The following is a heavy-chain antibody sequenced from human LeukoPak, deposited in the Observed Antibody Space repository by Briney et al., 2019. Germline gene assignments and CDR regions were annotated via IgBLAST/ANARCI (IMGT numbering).Heavy chain of an antibody. Sequence: TGGSLRLSCAASGFTFNSYWIHWVRQVPGKGLVWVSRINGDGSSTAYADSVKGRFTISRDNAKNTLYLQMNSLRAEDTVVYYCAREKGSSNYDSWGQGTLVTVSS. CDR1: GFTFNSYW. V-gene: IGHV3-74*03. D-gene: IGHD4-11*01. CDR3: AREKGSSNYDS. J-gene: IGHJ5*01. CDR2: INGDGSST.